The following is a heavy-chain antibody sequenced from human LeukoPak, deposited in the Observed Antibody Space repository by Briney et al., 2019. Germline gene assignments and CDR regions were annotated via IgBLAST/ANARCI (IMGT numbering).Heavy chain of an antibody. CDR3: AKDSPYAYYGSGSYWDY. J-gene: IGHJ4*02. Sequence: GGSLRLSCAASEFSVGSNYMTWVRQAPGKGLEWVSLIYSGGSTYYADSVKGRFTISRDNSKNTLYLQMNSLRAEDTAVYYCAKDSPYAYYGSGSYWDYWGQGTLVTVSS. CDR2: IYSGGST. CDR1: EFSVGSNY. V-gene: IGHV3-53*01. D-gene: IGHD3-10*01.